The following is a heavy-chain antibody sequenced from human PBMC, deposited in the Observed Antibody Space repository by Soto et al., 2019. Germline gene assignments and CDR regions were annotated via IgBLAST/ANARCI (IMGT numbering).Heavy chain of an antibody. CDR1: GYTFSNFA. D-gene: IGHD3-10*01. CDR2: INAGNWKT. J-gene: IGHJ4*02. Sequence: QVQLVQSGAEVKKPGASVKDSCKASGYTFSNFAMHWSRQAPGQRLEWMGWINAGNWKTKYSQKFQGRVTITRDTAASTAYMELSSLSSADTAVYYCARDAGSFAYWGQGTLVSVSS. V-gene: IGHV1-3*01. CDR3: ARDAGSFAY.